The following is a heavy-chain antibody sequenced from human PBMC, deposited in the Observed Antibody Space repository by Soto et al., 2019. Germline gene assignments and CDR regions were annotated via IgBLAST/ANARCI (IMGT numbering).Heavy chain of an antibody. D-gene: IGHD3-3*01. V-gene: IGHV3-23*01. CDR2: VSGSGRST. J-gene: IGHJ4*02. Sequence: EVQLLESGGGLVQPGGSMRLSCAASGFTFSSYAMDWVHQSSGKGLEWVSYVSGSGRSTYYADSVKGRFTISRDNSKNMVFLQMSSLRAEDTAVYHCARDLGDQYDFWSDYPAAVDFWGQGTQVTVSS. CDR3: ARDLGDQYDFWSDYPAAVDF. CDR1: GFTFSSYA.